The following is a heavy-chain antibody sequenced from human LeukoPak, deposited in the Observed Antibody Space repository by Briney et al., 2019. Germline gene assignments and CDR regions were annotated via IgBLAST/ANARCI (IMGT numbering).Heavy chain of an antibody. CDR3: TKFDYAAFEY. D-gene: IGHD4-17*01. Sequence: PGGSLRLSCAASGFTFSNAWTSWVRQAPGKGLEWVGRVKSKTNGGTIDYAAPVKGRFTISRDDSKNTLYLQMNSLKTEDTAVYYCTKFDYAAFEYWGQGALVTVSS. J-gene: IGHJ4*02. CDR1: GFTFSNAW. CDR2: VKSKTNGGTI. V-gene: IGHV3-15*01.